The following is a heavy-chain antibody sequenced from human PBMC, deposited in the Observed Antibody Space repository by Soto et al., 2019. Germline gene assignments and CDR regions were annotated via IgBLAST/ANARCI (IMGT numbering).Heavy chain of an antibody. CDR3: ARVTSSWYYYYYMDV. V-gene: IGHV1-8*01. J-gene: IGHJ6*03. CDR1: GYTFTSYD. D-gene: IGHD6-13*01. Sequence: QVQLVQSGAEVKKPGASVKVSCKASGYTFTSYDINWVRRATGQGLEWMGGMNPNSGNTGDAQKFQGRVTMTRNTSISTAYMELSSLRSEDTAVYYCARVTSSWYYYYYMDVWGKGTTVTVSS. CDR2: MNPNSGNT.